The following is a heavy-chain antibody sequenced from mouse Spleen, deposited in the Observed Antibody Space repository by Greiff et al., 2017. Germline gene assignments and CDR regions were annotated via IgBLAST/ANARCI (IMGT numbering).Heavy chain of an antibody. CDR3: ARQDWAAWFAY. V-gene: IGHV5-15*04. Sequence: EVMLVESGGGLVKPGGSLKLSCAASGFTFSDYGMAWVRQAPGKGPEWVAFISNLAYSIYYADTVTGRFTISRENAKNTLYLEMSSLRSEDTAMYYCARQDWAAWFAYWGQGTLVTVSA. J-gene: IGHJ3*01. CDR2: ISNLAYSI. CDR1: GFTFSDYG.